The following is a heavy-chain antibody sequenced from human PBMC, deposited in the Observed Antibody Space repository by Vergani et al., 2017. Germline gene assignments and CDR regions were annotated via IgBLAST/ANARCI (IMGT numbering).Heavy chain of an antibody. J-gene: IGHJ4*02. CDR1: GFSFGDYA. CDR3: TRSDCSTTICYIGGDY. Sequence: EVQLVESGGGLVQPGRSLRLSCTASGFSFGDYAMSWVRQAPGKGLEWVGFIRSKAYGGTTEYAASVKGRFSISRDDSKSIAYLQMNSLKTEDTAVYYCTRSDCSTTICYIGGDYWGQGTLVTVSS. CDR2: IRSKAYGGTT. D-gene: IGHD2-2*02. V-gene: IGHV3-49*04.